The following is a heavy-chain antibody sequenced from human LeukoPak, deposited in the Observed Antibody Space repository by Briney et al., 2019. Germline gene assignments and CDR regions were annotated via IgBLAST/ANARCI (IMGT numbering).Heavy chain of an antibody. D-gene: IGHD1-26*01. CDR2: ISSSGSTI. Sequence: GSLRLSCAAPGFTFSSYEMNWVRQAPGKGLECVSYISSSGSTIYYADSVKGRFTISRDNAKNSLYLQINSLRAEDTAVYYCAINSGSYYWGWGQGTLVTVSS. J-gene: IGHJ4*02. V-gene: IGHV3-48*03. CDR3: AINSGSYYWG. CDR1: GFTFSSYE.